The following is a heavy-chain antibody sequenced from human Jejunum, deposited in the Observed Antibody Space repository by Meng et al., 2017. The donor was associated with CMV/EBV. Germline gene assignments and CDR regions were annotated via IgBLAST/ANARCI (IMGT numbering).Heavy chain of an antibody. CDR1: GFSFSSFE. CDR2: ISSSGTTT. V-gene: IGHV3-48*03. CDR3: ARRRDYFDS. Sequence: LSCAASGFSFSSFEMNWVRQAPGKGLEWLSYISSSGTTTYYVDSVRGRFTISRDNAKNSLYLQMSSLRGEDTAVYYCARRRDYFDSWGQGTLVTVSS. J-gene: IGHJ4*02.